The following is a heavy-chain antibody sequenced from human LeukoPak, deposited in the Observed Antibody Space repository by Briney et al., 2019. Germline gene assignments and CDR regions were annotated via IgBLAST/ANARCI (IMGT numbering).Heavy chain of an antibody. J-gene: IGHJ4*02. CDR2: ISYDGSNK. D-gene: IGHD5-12*01. CDR1: GFTFSYYA. V-gene: IGHV3-30*03. CDR3: ARRVRWLRLFDY. Sequence: PGGSLRLSCAASGFTFSYYAMNWVRQAPGKGLEWVAVISYDGSNKYYADSVKGRFTISRDNSKNTLYLQMNSLRAEDTAVYYCARRVRWLRLFDYWGQGTLVTVSS.